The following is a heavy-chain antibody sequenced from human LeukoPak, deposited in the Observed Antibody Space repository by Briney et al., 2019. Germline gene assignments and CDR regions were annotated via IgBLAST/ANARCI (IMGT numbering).Heavy chain of an antibody. V-gene: IGHV5-51*01. D-gene: IGHD4-17*01. Sequence: GESLKISCKGSGYSFTSYWIGWVRQMPGKGLEWMGIIYPGDSNTRYSPSFQGQVTISADKSIRTAYLQWSSLKASDTAMYYCARSVTTHYYYYGMDVWGQGTTVTVSS. J-gene: IGHJ6*02. CDR2: IYPGDSNT. CDR3: ARSVTTHYYYYGMDV. CDR1: GYSFTSYW.